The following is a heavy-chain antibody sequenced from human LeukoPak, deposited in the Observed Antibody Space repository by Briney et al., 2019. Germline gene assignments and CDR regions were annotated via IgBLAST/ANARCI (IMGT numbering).Heavy chain of an antibody. D-gene: IGHD3-9*01. CDR1: GYTFTSYY. Sequence: ASVKVSCKASGYTFTSYYMHWVRQAPGQGLEWMGIINPSGGSTSYVQKFQGRVTMTRDTSTSTVYMELSSLRSEDAAVYYCAREEPYYDILTGRAYYFDYWGQGTLVTVSS. V-gene: IGHV1-46*01. J-gene: IGHJ4*02. CDR2: INPSGGST. CDR3: AREEPYYDILTGRAYYFDY.